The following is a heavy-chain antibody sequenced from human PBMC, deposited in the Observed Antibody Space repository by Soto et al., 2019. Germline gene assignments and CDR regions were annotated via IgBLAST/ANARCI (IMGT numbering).Heavy chain of an antibody. Sequence: ASVKVSCKASGYTFTDYYIHWVRQAPGQGLEWMGWISPRTGSANFAQRFQGRVSMTRDTSITTAYMELRRLKSDDTAVYYCARGPYYGQAYGMDVWGQGTTVTVS. D-gene: IGHD3-10*01. V-gene: IGHV1-2*02. CDR1: GYTFTDYY. J-gene: IGHJ6*01. CDR3: ARGPYYGQAYGMDV. CDR2: ISPRTGSA.